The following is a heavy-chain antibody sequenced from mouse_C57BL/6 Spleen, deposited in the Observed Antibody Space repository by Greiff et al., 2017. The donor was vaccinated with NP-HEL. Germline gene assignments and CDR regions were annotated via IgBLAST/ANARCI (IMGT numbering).Heavy chain of an antibody. D-gene: IGHD1-3*01. Sequence: QVQLQQSGAELVRPGTSVKVSCKASGYAFTNYLIEWVKQRPGQGLEWIGVINPGSGGTDYNEKFKGKATLTADKSSSTAYMQLSSLTSADSVVYFCARVGMSELEYFDYWGQGTTLTVSS. V-gene: IGHV1-54*01. CDR2: INPGSGGT. J-gene: IGHJ2*01. CDR3: ARVGMSELEYFDY. CDR1: GYAFTNYL.